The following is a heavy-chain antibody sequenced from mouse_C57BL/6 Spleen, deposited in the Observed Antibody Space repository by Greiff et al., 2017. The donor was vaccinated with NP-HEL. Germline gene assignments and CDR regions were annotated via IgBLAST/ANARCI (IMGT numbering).Heavy chain of an antibody. Sequence: EVKLVESGGGLVKPGGSLKLSCAASGFTFSDYGMHWVRQAPEQGLEWVAYISSGSSTIYYADTVKGRFTISRANAKNTLFLQMTSLRSEDTAMYYCARRTTVVATDWYFDVWGTGTTVTVSS. V-gene: IGHV5-17*01. CDR2: ISSGSSTI. CDR3: ARRTTVVATDWYFDV. D-gene: IGHD1-1*01. J-gene: IGHJ1*03. CDR1: GFTFSDYG.